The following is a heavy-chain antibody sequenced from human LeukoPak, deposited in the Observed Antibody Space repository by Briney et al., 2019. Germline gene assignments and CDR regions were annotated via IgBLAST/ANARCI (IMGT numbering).Heavy chain of an antibody. J-gene: IGHJ4*02. CDR1: GGTFSSYA. CDR3: ARTRSELGELPSDY. CDR2: IIPIFGTA. Sequence: AASVKVSCKASGGTFSSYAISWVRQAPGQGLEWMGGIIPIFGTANYAQKFQGRVTITADESTSTAYMELSSLRSEDTAVYYCARTRSELGELPSDYWGQGTLVTVSS. V-gene: IGHV1-69*13. D-gene: IGHD1-26*01.